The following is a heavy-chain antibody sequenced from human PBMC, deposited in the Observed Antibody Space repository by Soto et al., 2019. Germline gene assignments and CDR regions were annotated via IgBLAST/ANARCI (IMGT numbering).Heavy chain of an antibody. Sequence: QMQLVQSGPEVKKPGTSVKVSCKASGFTFTSSAVQWVRQARGQRLEWIGWIVVGSGNTNYAQKFQERVTITRDMSTSTAYMELSSLRSEDTAVYYCAAAITMFRGDYFDYWGQGTLVTVSS. J-gene: IGHJ4*02. D-gene: IGHD3-10*01. CDR3: AAAITMFRGDYFDY. CDR1: GFTFTSSA. CDR2: IVVGSGNT. V-gene: IGHV1-58*01.